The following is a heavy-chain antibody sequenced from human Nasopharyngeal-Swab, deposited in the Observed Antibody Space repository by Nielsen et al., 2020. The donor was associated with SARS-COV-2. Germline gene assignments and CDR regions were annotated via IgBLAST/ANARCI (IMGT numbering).Heavy chain of an antibody. CDR3: AKATTRSAFDI. CDR2: ITGSGAGT. Sequence: GGSLRLSCAASGFTFSSYAMSWVRQAPGKGLEWVSAITGSGAGTYYADSVKGRFTISSDNSKNTLHLQMNSLRAEDTALYYCAKATTRSAFDIWGQGTMVTVSS. D-gene: IGHD1-7*01. J-gene: IGHJ3*02. V-gene: IGHV3-23*01. CDR1: GFTFSSYA.